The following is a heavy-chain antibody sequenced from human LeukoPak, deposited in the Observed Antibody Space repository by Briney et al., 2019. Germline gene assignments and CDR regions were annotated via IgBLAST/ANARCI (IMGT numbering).Heavy chain of an antibody. D-gene: IGHD3-22*01. CDR1: GFTFSSYA. CDR2: ISGSGGST. CDR3: AKDSSYDSSGYYADDY. Sequence: GGSLRLSCAASGFTFSSYAMSWVRQAPGKGLEWVSAISGSGGSTYYADSVKGRFTISRDNFKNTLYLQMNSLRAEDTAVYYCAKDSSYDSSGYYADDYWGQGTLVTVSS. V-gene: IGHV3-23*01. J-gene: IGHJ4*02.